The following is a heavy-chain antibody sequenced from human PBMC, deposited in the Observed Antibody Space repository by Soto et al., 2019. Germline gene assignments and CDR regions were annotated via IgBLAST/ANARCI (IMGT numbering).Heavy chain of an antibody. CDR2: IKSRSDCWTT. D-gene: IGHD4-17*01. J-gene: IGHJ6*02. V-gene: IGHV3-15*01. Sequence: EVQLVESGGGVVKPGGSLTLSCAASGITFSKAWMNWVRQSPGKGLEGVGRIKSRSDCWTTAYAAPVKGRFSISRDDSTDTPWLKMNSLKTDDTAVYYCTTNFYSDHGVDVWGQGTTVTVSS. CDR1: GITFSKAW. CDR3: TTNFYSDHGVDV.